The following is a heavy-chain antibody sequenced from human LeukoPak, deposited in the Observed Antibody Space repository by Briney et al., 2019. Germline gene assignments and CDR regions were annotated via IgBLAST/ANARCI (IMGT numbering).Heavy chain of an antibody. J-gene: IGHJ5*02. D-gene: IGHD3-10*01. CDR1: GGSISSYY. CDR3: ARVASYGENWFDP. CDR2: IYYSGST. Sequence: SETLSLTCTVSGGSISSYYWSWIRQPSGKGLEWIGYIYYSGSTNYNPSLKSRVTISVDTSKNQFSLKLSSVTAADTAVYYCARVASYGENWFDPWGQGTLVTVSS. V-gene: IGHV4-59*01.